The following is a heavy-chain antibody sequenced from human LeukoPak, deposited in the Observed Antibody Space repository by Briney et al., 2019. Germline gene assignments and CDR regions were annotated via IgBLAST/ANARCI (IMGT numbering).Heavy chain of an antibody. J-gene: IGHJ4*02. D-gene: IGHD6-19*01. Sequence: PSETLSLTCIVSGGSISGYYWSWIRQPAGKGLEWIGRIYTSGSTNYNPSLKSRVTMSVDTSKNQFSLKLSSVTAADTAVYYCARGYSSGWYVYFDYWGQGTLVTVSS. CDR3: ARGYSSGWYVYFDY. V-gene: IGHV4-4*07. CDR2: IYTSGST. CDR1: GGSISGYY.